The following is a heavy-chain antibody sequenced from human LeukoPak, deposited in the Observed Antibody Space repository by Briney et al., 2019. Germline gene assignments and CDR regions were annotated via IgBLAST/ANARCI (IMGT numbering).Heavy chain of an antibody. Sequence: SVKVSCXASGGTFSSYAISWVRRAPGQGLEWMGGIIPIFGTANYAQKFQGRVTITADESTSTAYMELSSLRSEDTAVYYCARTLGYSSGWYSEPSPSWFDPWGQGTLVTVSS. CDR3: ARTLGYSSGWYSEPSPSWFDP. CDR1: GGTFSSYA. V-gene: IGHV1-69*13. CDR2: IIPIFGTA. D-gene: IGHD6-19*01. J-gene: IGHJ5*02.